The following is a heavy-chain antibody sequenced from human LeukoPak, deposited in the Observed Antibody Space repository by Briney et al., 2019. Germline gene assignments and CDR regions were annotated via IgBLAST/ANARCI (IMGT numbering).Heavy chain of an antibody. V-gene: IGHV4-61*01. J-gene: IGHJ4*02. D-gene: IGHD2-15*01. CDR1: GGSVSSGSYY. CDR2: IYYSGST. CDR3: ARDSGYCSGGSCYPASFDY. Sequence: PSETLSLTCTVSGGSVSSGSYYWSWIRQPPGKGLEWIGYIYYSGSTNYNPSLKSRVTMSIDMSKNQFFLKLSSVTAADTAVYYCARDSGYCSGGSCYPASFDYWGQGTLVTVSS.